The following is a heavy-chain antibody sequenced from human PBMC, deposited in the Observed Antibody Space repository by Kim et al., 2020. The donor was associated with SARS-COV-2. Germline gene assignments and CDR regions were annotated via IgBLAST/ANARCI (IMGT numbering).Heavy chain of an antibody. CDR1: GFTLSNYG. D-gene: IGHD2-8*01. CDR3: EVRNGINVPY. J-gene: IGHJ4*02. V-gene: IGHV3-23*01. Sequence: GGSLRLSCVASGFTLSNYGTSWVRQAPGKGLEWVSAISGGAPNTFHTDSVKGRFTVSRDSSKNTLYLQMNNLRAEDTAVYYCEVRNGINVPYWGQGTLVTVSS. CDR2: ISGGAPNT.